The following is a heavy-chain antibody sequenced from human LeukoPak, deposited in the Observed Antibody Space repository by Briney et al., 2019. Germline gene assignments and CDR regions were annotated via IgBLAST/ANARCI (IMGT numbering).Heavy chain of an antibody. CDR3: ARDPRPTRGGGSGSYYNLIDY. V-gene: IGHV1-2*02. D-gene: IGHD3-10*01. Sequence: ASVKVSCKASGYTFTGYYMHWVRQAPGQGLEWMGWINPNSGGTNYAQKFQGRVTMTRDTSISTAYMELSRLRPDDTAVYYCARDPRPTRGGGSGSYYNLIDYWGQGTLVTVSS. CDR2: INPNSGGT. CDR1: GYTFTGYY. J-gene: IGHJ4*02.